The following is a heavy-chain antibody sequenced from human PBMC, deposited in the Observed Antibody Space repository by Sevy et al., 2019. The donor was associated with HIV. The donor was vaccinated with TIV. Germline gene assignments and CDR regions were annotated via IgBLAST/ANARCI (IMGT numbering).Heavy chain of an antibody. CDR2: ISNTGIYI. J-gene: IGHJ3*02. V-gene: IGHV3-21*01. CDR1: GFTFSSYI. D-gene: IGHD5-18*01. Sequence: GGSLRLSCAASGFTFSSYIINWVRQAPGKGLEWVSSISNTGIYIYYADSVKGRFTTSRDNAKNSLYLQMNSLRAEDTAVYYCARYEEDTTLVNAFDIWGQGTMVTVSS. CDR3: ARYEEDTTLVNAFDI.